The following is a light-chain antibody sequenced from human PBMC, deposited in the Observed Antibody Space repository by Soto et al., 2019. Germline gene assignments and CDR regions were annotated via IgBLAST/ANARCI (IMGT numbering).Light chain of an antibody. V-gene: IGKV3-15*01. CDR3: QQYDKWPRT. Sequence: EFVLTQSPGTLSLSAGERATLSCRASQTVRNNYLAWYQQKPGQAPRLLIYGASTRATGVPARFSGSGSGTEFTLTISNLQSEDFAVYHCQQYDKWPRTFGQGTKVDI. CDR2: GAS. J-gene: IGKJ1*01. CDR1: QTVRNN.